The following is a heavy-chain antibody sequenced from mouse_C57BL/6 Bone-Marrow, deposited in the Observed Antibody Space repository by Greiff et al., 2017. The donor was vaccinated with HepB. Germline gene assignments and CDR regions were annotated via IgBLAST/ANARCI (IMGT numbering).Heavy chain of an antibody. CDR2: ISSGGSYN. V-gene: IGHV5-6*01. CDR3: ARHYYGSSY. D-gene: IGHD1-1*01. J-gene: IGHJ3*01. CDR1: GFTFSSYG. Sequence: EVQGVESGGDLVKPGGSLKLSCAASGFTFSSYGMSWVRQTPDKRLEWVATISSGGSYNYYPDSVKGRFTISRDNAKNTLYLQMSSLKSEDTAVYYCARHYYGSSYWGPGTLVTVSA.